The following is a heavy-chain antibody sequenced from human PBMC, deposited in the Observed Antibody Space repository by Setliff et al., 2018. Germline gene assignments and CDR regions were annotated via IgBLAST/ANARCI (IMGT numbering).Heavy chain of an antibody. V-gene: IGHV4-4*07. J-gene: IGHJ6*03. CDR1: GGSIRRYW. CDR2: IYTSGST. D-gene: IGHD6-19*01. CDR3: AREQWLDPPGYYYMDV. Sequence: PSETLSLHCTVPGGSIRRYWWSWIRQPAGKGLEWIGRIYTSGSTNYNPSLKSRVTMSIDTSKNQFSLKLNSVTAADMAGYYCAREQWLDPPGYYYMDVWAKGTTVTVSS.